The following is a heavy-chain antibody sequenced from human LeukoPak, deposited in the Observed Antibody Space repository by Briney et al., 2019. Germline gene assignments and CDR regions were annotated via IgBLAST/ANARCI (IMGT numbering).Heavy chain of an antibody. J-gene: IGHJ6*02. CDR1: GYTFTSYG. CDR3: ARVTNIFAVAGSYYDFWSGYSPRWYYYGMDV. D-gene: IGHD3-3*01. V-gene: IGHV1-18*01. CDR2: ISAYNGNT. Sequence: ASVTVSSTASGYTFTSYGISWVRQAPGQGLEWMGWISAYNGNTNYAQKLQGRVTMTTDTSTSTAYMELRSLRSDDTAVYYCARVTNIFAVAGSYYDFWSGYSPRWYYYGMDVWGQGTTVTVFS.